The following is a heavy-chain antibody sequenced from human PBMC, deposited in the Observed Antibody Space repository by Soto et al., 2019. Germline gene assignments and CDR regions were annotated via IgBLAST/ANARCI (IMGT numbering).Heavy chain of an antibody. CDR1: GGSFSDSA. Sequence: QVQLVQSGPEVKKPGSSVKVSCKASGGSFSDSALSWVRQAPGQGLEWMGGIIPIFGSPDYAQKFLGRVTVTADESTSTAYMELSSLRTEGTAIYYCAREAYGYGGFYSYYGMDVCGQGTTVTVSS. CDR3: AREAYGYGGFYSYYGMDV. CDR2: IIPIFGSP. V-gene: IGHV1-69*01. J-gene: IGHJ6*02. D-gene: IGHD5-12*01.